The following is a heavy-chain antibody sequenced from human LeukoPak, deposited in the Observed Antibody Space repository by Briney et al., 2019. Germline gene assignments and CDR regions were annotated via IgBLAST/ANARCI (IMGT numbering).Heavy chain of an antibody. J-gene: IGHJ4*02. CDR3: ASSDAIAAAGRYFDY. CDR2: INPSGGST. V-gene: IGHV1-46*01. D-gene: IGHD6-13*01. Sequence: ASVKVSCKASGYTFTSYCMHWVRQAPGQGLEWMGIINPSGGSTSYAQKFQGRVTMTRDTSTSAVYMELSSLRSEDTAVYYCASSDAIAAAGRYFDYWGQGTLVTVSS. CDR1: GYTFTSYC.